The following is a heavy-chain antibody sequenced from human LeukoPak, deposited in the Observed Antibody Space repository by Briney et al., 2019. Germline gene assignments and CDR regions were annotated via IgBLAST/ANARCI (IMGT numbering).Heavy chain of an antibody. V-gene: IGHV4-34*01. D-gene: IGHD6-13*01. CDR2: INHSGST. CDR3: ARMGYSSSWSPADY. J-gene: IGHJ4*02. Sequence: PSETLSLTCAAYGGSFSGYYWSWIRQPPGKGLEWIGEINHSGSTNYNPSLKSRVTISVDTSKNQFSLKLSSVTAADTAVYYCARMGYSSSWSPADYWGQGTLVTVSS. CDR1: GGSFSGYY.